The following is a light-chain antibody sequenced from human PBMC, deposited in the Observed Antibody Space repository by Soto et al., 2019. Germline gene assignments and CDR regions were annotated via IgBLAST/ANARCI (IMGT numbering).Light chain of an antibody. CDR3: QQYGTSRT. CDR2: GAS. J-gene: IGKJ1*01. Sequence: SVLSQSPGTLSLSPGERATLSCRASQSVSSSYLSWYQQKPGQAPRLLIYGASSRATGIPDRFSGSGSGTDFALTISGLEPEDFAVYYCQQYGTSRTFGQGTKVDIK. V-gene: IGKV3-20*01. CDR1: QSVSSSY.